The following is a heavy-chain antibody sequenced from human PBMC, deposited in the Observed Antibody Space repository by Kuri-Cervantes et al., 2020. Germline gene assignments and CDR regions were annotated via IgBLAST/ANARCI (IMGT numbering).Heavy chain of an antibody. CDR1: GFTFSDYY. CDR3: ARDKGLWFGALGRDYYGMDV. CDR2: ISSSGSTI. J-gene: IGHJ6*02. Sequence: GGSLRLSCAASGFTFSDYYMSWIRQAPGKGLEWVSYISSSGSTIYYADSVKGRFTISRDNAKNSLYLQMNSLRAEDTAVYYCARDKGLWFGALGRDYYGMDVWGQGTTVTVSS. D-gene: IGHD3-10*01. V-gene: IGHV3-11*04.